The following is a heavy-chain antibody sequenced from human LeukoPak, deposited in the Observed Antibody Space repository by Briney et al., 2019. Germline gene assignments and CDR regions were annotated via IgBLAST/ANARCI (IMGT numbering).Heavy chain of an antibody. V-gene: IGHV4-39*01. CDR3: ARHEYSGSYYGLSWFDP. CDR1: GGSISSSGYY. Sequence: PSETLSLTRTVSGGSISSSGYYWGRIRQPPGKGLEWIASIYYSGSTYYNPSLKSRVTISVDTSKNQLSLKLSSLTAADTAVYYCARHEYSGSYYGLSWFDPWGQGTLVTVSS. J-gene: IGHJ5*02. D-gene: IGHD1-26*01. CDR2: IYYSGST.